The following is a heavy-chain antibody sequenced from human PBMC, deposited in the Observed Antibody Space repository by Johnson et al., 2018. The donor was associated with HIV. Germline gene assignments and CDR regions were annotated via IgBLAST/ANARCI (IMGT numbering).Heavy chain of an antibody. V-gene: IGHV3-66*02. CDR3: ARDRALDAFDV. CDR2: IYSGGTT. CDR1: GFTVSNNY. J-gene: IGHJ3*01. Sequence: EVQLVESGGCLVQPGGSLRLACAASGFTVSNNYMSWVRQAPGKGLEWVSIIYSGGTTNYADSVKGRFTISRDTSQNTVFLQMNSLRAEDTAGYYCARDRALDAFDVWGQGTMVTVSS.